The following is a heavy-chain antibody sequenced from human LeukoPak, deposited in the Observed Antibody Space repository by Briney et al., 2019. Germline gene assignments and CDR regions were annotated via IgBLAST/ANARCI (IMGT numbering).Heavy chain of an antibody. CDR3: ARGKGYSFDY. D-gene: IGHD5-18*01. J-gene: IGHJ4*02. CDR2: IYTDGSGT. V-gene: IGHV3-74*01. Sequence: GGSLRLSCAASGFTFSSYWMHWVRQAPGKGLVWVSHIYTDGSGTTYAASVKGRFTISRDNAKNTLYLQMDSLRAEDTAVYYCARGKGYSFDYWGQGTLVTVSS. CDR1: GFTFSSYW.